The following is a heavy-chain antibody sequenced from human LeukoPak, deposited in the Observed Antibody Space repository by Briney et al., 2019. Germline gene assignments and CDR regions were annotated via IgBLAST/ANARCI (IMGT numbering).Heavy chain of an antibody. V-gene: IGHV1-8*01. CDR3: ARGPYTYDFWSGYLVDYYYGMDV. Sequence: ASVKVSCKASGYIFTSYDINWVRQATGQGLEWMGWMNPNSGNTGYAQKFQGRVTMTRNTSISTAYMELSSLRSEDTAVYYCARGPYTYDFWSGYLVDYYYGMDVWGQGTTVTVSS. CDR2: MNPNSGNT. D-gene: IGHD3-3*01. CDR1: GYIFTSYD. J-gene: IGHJ6*02.